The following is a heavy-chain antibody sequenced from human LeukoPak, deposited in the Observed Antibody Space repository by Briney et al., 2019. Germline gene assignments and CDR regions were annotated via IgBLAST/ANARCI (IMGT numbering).Heavy chain of an antibody. Sequence: GGSLRLSCAASGFAVRSNYMSWVRQAPGKGLEWVSVIYSGGSTYYADSVKGRFTISRDNSKNTLYLQMNSLRAEDTAVYYCARSWELLVFDPWGQGTLVTVSS. J-gene: IGHJ5*02. CDR2: IYSGGST. CDR1: GFAVRSNY. D-gene: IGHD1-26*01. CDR3: ARSWELLVFDP. V-gene: IGHV3-53*01.